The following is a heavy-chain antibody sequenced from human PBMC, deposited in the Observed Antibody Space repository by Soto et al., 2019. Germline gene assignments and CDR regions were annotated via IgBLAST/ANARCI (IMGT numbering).Heavy chain of an antibody. V-gene: IGHV1-69*02. D-gene: IGHD6-19*01. J-gene: IGHJ4*02. CDR3: ARRHSSGWSDY. CDR2: IIPILGIA. Sequence: QVQLVQSGAEVKKPGSSVKVSCKASGGTFSSYTISWARQAPGQGLEWMGRIIPILGIANYAQKFQGRVTITADKSTSTAYMELSSLRSEDTAVYYCARRHSSGWSDYWGQGTLVTVSS. CDR1: GGTFSSYT.